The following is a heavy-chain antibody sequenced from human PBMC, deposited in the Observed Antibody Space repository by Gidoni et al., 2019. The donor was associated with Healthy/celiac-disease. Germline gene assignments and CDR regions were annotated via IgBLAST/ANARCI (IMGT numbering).Heavy chain of an antibody. CDR2: IRWNSGSI. CDR1: GFTFHVYA. J-gene: IGHJ4*02. Sequence: EVQLVDSGGGLVQPGRSLRLSCAASGFTFHVYAMHWVRQAPGKGLEWVSGIRWNSGSIDYADSVKGRFTISRDNAKNSLYLQMNSLRAEDTALYYCAKSFFREYNYGAFDYWGQGTLVTVSS. D-gene: IGHD5-18*01. V-gene: IGHV3-9*01. CDR3: AKSFFREYNYGAFDY.